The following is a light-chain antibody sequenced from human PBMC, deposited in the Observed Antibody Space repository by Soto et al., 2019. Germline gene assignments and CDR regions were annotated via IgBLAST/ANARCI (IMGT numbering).Light chain of an antibody. CDR1: SSNIGAGYD. V-gene: IGLV1-40*01. Sequence: QPVLTQPPSVSGAPGQRVTISCTGSSSNIGAGYDVHWYQQLPGTAPKLLIYGNSNRPSGVPDRFSGAKSGTSASLAITGLQAADEDDYYCQSYDSSLSGSKVFGTGTKLTVL. J-gene: IGLJ1*01. CDR3: QSYDSSLSGSKV. CDR2: GNS.